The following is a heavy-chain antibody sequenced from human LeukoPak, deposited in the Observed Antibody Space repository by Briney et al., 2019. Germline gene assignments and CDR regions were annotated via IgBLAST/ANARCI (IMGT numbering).Heavy chain of an antibody. J-gene: IGHJ4*02. Sequence: SETLSLTCAVYGGSFSGYYWSWIRQPPGKGLEWIGEINHSGSTNYNPSLKSRVTISVDTSKNQFSLKLSSVTAADTAVYYCARGKRSSGSKKYYFDYWGQGTLVTVSS. CDR1: GGSFSGYY. D-gene: IGHD6-19*01. CDR2: INHSGST. V-gene: IGHV4-34*01. CDR3: ARGKRSSGSKKYYFDY.